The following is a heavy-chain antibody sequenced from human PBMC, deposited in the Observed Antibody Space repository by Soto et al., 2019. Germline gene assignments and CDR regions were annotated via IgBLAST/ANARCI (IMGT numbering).Heavy chain of an antibody. CDR2: MYYGGRT. CDR1: GGSISSYY. J-gene: IGHJ5*02. V-gene: IGHV4-59*08. CDR3: ARGTPSPLIVRSSRGPWFDP. D-gene: IGHD2-15*01. Sequence: SETHSLTCTVSGGSISSYYGSWIRQPPGKGLDWIGYMYYGGRTNYNPSLKSRVTISVDTSKMQVSLKLSSVTAADTAVYFCARGTPSPLIVRSSRGPWFDPWGQGTLVTVSS.